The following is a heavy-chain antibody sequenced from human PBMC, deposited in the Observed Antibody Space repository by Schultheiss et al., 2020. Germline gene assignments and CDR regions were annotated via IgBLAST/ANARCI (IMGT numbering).Heavy chain of an antibody. CDR2: ISSSGSTI. J-gene: IGHJ4*02. CDR3: SRNYRSVAGLLGY. V-gene: IGHV3-48*03. D-gene: IGHD6-19*01. CDR1: GFTFSSYE. Sequence: GGSLRLSCAASGFTFSSYEMNWVRQAPGKGLEWVSYISSSGSTIYYADSVKGRFTVSRDNAKNTLYLQMNSLRADDTAVYYCSRNYRSVAGLLGYWGQGTLVTVSS.